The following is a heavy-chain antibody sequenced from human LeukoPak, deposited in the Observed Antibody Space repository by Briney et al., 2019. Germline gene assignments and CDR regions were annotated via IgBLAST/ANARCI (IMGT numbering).Heavy chain of an antibody. V-gene: IGHV4-59*01. CDR1: ADSISRSY. CDR2: VSYSGST. J-gene: IGHJ5*02. CDR3: AKLLTLSWPAFDP. D-gene: IGHD2/OR15-2a*01. Sequence: SETLSLTCTVSADSISRSYWSWIRQPPGQGLEWIGYVSYSGSTNYTPSLKGRVTISIDTSKNQFSLKLNSVTAADTAVYYCAKLLTLSWPAFDPLGQGTLVTVSS.